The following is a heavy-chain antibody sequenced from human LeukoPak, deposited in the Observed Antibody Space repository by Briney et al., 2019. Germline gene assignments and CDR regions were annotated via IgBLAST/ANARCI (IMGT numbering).Heavy chain of an antibody. CDR3: VKIPPRVNAFDI. CDR1: GFTFSSYE. D-gene: IGHD4-23*01. CDR2: ISSRGSTI. Sequence: GGSLRLSCAASGFTFSSYEMNWVRQAPGKGLEWVSYISSRGSTIYYADSVKGRFTISRDNAKNSLYLQMSSLRAEDTAVYYCVKIPPRVNAFDIWGQGTMVTVSS. V-gene: IGHV3-48*03. J-gene: IGHJ3*02.